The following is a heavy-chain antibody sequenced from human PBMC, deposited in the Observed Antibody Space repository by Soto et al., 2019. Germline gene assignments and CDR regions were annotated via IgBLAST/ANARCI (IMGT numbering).Heavy chain of an antibody. Sequence: PGGSLRLSCAASGFTFSSYGMHWVRQAPGKGLEWVAVIWYDGSNKYYADSVKGRFTISRDNSKSTLYLQMNSLRAEDTAVYYCARATYYYDSSGYYDYWGQGTLVTVSS. D-gene: IGHD3-22*01. V-gene: IGHV3-33*01. CDR2: IWYDGSNK. CDR1: GFTFSSYG. CDR3: ARATYYYDSSGYYDY. J-gene: IGHJ4*02.